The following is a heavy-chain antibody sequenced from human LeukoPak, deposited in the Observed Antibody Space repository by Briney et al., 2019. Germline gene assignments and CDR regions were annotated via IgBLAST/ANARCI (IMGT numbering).Heavy chain of an antibody. CDR2: IYPADSDT. CDR3: ARHGDYYGWFDP. V-gene: IGHV5-51*01. CDR1: GYSFPRYW. Sequence: GESLKISCKGSGYSFPRYWIGWVRQMPGKGLEWMGIIYPADSDTTYNPSFQGQVTISADKSINTVYLQWSSLKASDTAVYYCARHGDYYGWFDPWGQGTLVTVSS. J-gene: IGHJ5*02. D-gene: IGHD3-10*01.